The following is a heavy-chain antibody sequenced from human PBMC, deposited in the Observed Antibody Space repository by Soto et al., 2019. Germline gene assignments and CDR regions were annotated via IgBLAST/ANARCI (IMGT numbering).Heavy chain of an antibody. V-gene: IGHV5-51*01. Sequence: GESLRISCKGSGYSFTSYWIGWVRQMPGKGLEWMGIIYPGDSDTRYSPSFQGQVTISADKSISTAYLQWSSLKASDTAMYYCARLLHSCGCHYYVIAARGQGTT. CDR1: GYSFTSYW. D-gene: IGHD6-19*01. CDR3: ARLLHSCGCHYYVIAA. J-gene: IGHJ6*02. CDR2: IYPGDSDT.